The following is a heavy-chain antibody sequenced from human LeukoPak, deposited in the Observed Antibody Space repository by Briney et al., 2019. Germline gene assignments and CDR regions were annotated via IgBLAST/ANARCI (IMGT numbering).Heavy chain of an antibody. D-gene: IGHD3-3*01. CDR2: VKRDGSDK. V-gene: IGHV3-7*01. Sequence: GGSLRLSCAASGFTLSSYWMSWVRQAPGKGLEWVANVKRDGSDKYYVDSVKGRFTISRDNAKNSLYLQMNSLRAEDTVVYYCARDNTIFGVAHINHWGQGTLVTVSS. CDR3: ARDNTIFGVAHINH. CDR1: GFTLSSYW. J-gene: IGHJ5*02.